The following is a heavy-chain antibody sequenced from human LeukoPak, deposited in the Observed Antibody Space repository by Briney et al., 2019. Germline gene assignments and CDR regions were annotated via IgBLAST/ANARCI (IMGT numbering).Heavy chain of an antibody. CDR3: ARDRKWLRPLDY. J-gene: IGHJ4*02. V-gene: IGHV1-46*01. CDR2: INPSGGST. D-gene: IGHD5-12*01. Sequence: GASVKVSCKASGYTFTSYYMHWVRQAPGQGLEWMGIINPSGGSTSYAQKFQGRVTMTTDTSTSTAYMELRSLRSDDTAVYYCARDRKWLRPLDYWGQGTLVTVSS. CDR1: GYTFTSYY.